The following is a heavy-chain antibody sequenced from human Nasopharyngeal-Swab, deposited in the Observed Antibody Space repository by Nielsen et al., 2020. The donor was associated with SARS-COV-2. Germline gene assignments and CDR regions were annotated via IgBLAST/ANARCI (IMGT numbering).Heavy chain of an antibody. Sequence: WIRQPPGKGLEWLGRIGDKDHNYATTYGASVKGRFTISRDDSKNPAFLEMDSRKTEDTALDYCTPDGYFDYWGQGTLVTVSS. J-gene: IGHJ4*02. V-gene: IGHV3-73*01. CDR3: TPDGYFDY. CDR2: IGDKDHNYAT.